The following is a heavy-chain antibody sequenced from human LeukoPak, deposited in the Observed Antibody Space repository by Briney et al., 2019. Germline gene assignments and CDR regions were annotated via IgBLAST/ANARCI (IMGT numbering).Heavy chain of an antibody. Sequence: GGSLRLSCAASGFTFSSYAMSWVRQAPGKGLEWVSAISGSGGSTYYADAVKGRVTISRDNSKNTLYLQMNSFDAEDTAGYYCAKDWSRYSVYDWFDAFDIWGQGTMVTVSS. CDR3: AKDWSRYSVYDWFDAFDI. J-gene: IGHJ3*02. CDR1: GFTFSSYA. V-gene: IGHV3-23*01. D-gene: IGHD5-12*01. CDR2: ISGSGGST.